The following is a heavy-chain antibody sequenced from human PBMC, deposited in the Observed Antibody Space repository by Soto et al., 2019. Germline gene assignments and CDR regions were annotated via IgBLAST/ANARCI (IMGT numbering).Heavy chain of an antibody. CDR1: GGSISSYY. CDR2: IYYSGST. D-gene: IGHD2-2*01. V-gene: IGHV4-59*01. J-gene: IGHJ6*03. Sequence: SETLSLTCTVSGGSISSYYWSWIRQPPGKGLEWIGYIYYSGSTNYNPSLKSRVTISVDTSKNQFSLKLSSVTAADTAVYYCARNVVPAPYYYYYYMDVWGKGTTVTVSS. CDR3: ARNVVPAPYYYYYYMDV.